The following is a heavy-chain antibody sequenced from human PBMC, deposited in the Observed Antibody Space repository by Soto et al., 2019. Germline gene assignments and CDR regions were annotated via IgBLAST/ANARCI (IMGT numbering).Heavy chain of an antibody. V-gene: IGHV1-69*02. D-gene: IGHD3-22*01. J-gene: IGHJ4*02. CDR1: GGTFSSY. CDR3: ARLLYYDSSGYPVDY. CDR2: IIPILGIA. Sequence: SVKVSCKASGGTFSSYISWVRQAPGQGLEWMGRIIPILGIANYAQKFQGRVTITADKSTSTAYMELTSLRSEDTAVYYCARLLYYDSSGYPVDYWGEGTLVTVYS.